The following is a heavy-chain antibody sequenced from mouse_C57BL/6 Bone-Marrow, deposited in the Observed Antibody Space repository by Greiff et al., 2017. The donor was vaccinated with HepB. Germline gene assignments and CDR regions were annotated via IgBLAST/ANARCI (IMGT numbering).Heavy chain of an antibody. CDR2: INPSTGGT. CDR3: VRVDYDAGVFAY. CDR1: GYSFTGYY. V-gene: IGHV1-42*01. J-gene: IGHJ3*01. Sequence: DVQLQESGPELVKPGASVKISCKASGYSFTGYYMNWVKQSPEKSLEWIGEINPSTGGTTYNQKFKAKATLTVDKSSSTAYMQLKSLTSEDSAVYYCVRVDYDAGVFAYCGQGTLVTVSA. D-gene: IGHD2-4*01.